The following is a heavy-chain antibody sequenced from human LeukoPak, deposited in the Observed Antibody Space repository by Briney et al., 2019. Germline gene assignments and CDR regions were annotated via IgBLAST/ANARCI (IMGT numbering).Heavy chain of an antibody. V-gene: IGHV4-39*01. D-gene: IGHD5-18*01. CDR2: IYYSGST. J-gene: IGHJ4*02. Sequence: SETLSLTCTVSGGSISSSSYYWGWIRQPPGKGLEWIGSIYYSGSTYYNPSLKSRVTISVDTSKNQFSLKLSSATAADTAVYYCARRPSDTAMFDYWGQGTLVTVSS. CDR1: GGSISSSSYY. CDR3: ARRPSDTAMFDY.